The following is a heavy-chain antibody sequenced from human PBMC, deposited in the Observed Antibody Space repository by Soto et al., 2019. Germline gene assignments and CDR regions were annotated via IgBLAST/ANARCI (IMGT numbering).Heavy chain of an antibody. Sequence: SLKFYCKASGDTFSSYAISWVRQTPGQGLEWMGGIILIFGTANYAQKFQGRVTITADESTSTAYMELSSLRSEDTAVYYCAAMTTVTPHYYYGMDVWGQGTTVTVS. CDR1: GDTFSSYA. CDR2: IILIFGTA. V-gene: IGHV1-69*01. J-gene: IGHJ6*02. D-gene: IGHD4-4*01. CDR3: AAMTTVTPHYYYGMDV.